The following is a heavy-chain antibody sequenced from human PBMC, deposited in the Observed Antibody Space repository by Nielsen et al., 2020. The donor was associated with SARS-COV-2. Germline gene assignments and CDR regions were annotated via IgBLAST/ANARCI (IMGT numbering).Heavy chain of an antibody. V-gene: IGHV3-23*01. J-gene: IGHJ4*02. CDR3: AKAGRGIQPWLSY. Sequence: GESLKISCAASGFTFSSYAMSWVRQAPGKGLEWVSAISGSGGSTYYADSVKGRFTISRDNSKNTLYLQMNSLRAEDTAVYYCAKAGRGIQPWLSYWGQGTLVTVSS. CDR2: ISGSGGST. D-gene: IGHD5-18*01. CDR1: GFTFSSYA.